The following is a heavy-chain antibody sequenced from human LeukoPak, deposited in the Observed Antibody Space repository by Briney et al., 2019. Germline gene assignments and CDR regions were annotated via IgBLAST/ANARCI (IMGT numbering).Heavy chain of an antibody. CDR2: ISGSGGST. CDR1: GFTFSSYA. D-gene: IGHD3-3*01. V-gene: IGHV3-23*01. J-gene: IGHJ5*02. CDR3: AKDSQNYDFNWFDP. Sequence: SGGSLRLSCAASGFTFSSYAMSWVRQAPGKGLEWVSAISGSGGSTYYADSVKGRFTISRDNSKNTLYLQMNSLRAEDTAVYYCAKDSQNYDFNWFDPWGQGTLVTVSS.